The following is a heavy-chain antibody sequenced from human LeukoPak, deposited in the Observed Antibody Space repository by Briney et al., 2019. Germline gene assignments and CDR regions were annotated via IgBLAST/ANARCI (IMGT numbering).Heavy chain of an antibody. J-gene: IGHJ4*02. V-gene: IGHV4-4*07. D-gene: IGHD3-16*02. CDR3: ARSRGYYDYVWGSYRQNHYFDY. Sequence: SETLSLTCTVSGGSISSYYWSWIRQPAGKGLEWIGRIYTSGSTNYNPSLKSRVTMSVDTSKNQFSLKLSSVTAADTAVYYCARSRGYYDYVWGSYRQNHYFDYWGQGTLVTVSS. CDR1: GGSISSYY. CDR2: IYTSGST.